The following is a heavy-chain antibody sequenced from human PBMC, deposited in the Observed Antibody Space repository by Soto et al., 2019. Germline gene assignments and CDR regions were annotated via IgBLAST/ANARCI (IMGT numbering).Heavy chain of an antibody. J-gene: IGHJ4*02. CDR2: ISYDGSNK. Sequence: GGSQRLSCAASGFTFSSCAMHWVRQAPGKGLEWVALISYDGSNKYYADSVKGRFTISRDNSKNTLYLQMNSLRAEDTAVYYCARDKRDLRFLEWSYYFDYWGQGTLVTVSS. CDR1: GFTFSSCA. CDR3: ARDKRDLRFLEWSYYFDY. D-gene: IGHD3-3*01. V-gene: IGHV3-30-3*01.